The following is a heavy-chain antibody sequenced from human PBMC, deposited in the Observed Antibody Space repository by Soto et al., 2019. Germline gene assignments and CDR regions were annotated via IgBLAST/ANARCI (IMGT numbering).Heavy chain of an antibody. V-gene: IGHV1-46*01. CDR3: ARESNFYYDSSGYYYTPPASPYYFDY. CDR1: GYTFTSYY. D-gene: IGHD3-22*01. CDR2: INPSGGST. Sequence: ASVKVSCKASGYTFTSYYMHWVRQAPGQGLEWMGIINPSGGSTSYAQKFQGRVTMTRDTSTSTVYMEPSSLRSEDTAVYYCARESNFYYDSSGYYYTPPASPYYFDYWGQGTLVTVSS. J-gene: IGHJ4*02.